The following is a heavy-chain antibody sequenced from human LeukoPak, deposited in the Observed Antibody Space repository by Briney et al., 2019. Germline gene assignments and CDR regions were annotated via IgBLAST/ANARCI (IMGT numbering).Heavy chain of an antibody. CDR2: ISDSGGGT. V-gene: IGHV3-23*01. CDR3: ARGTFYGGMGDYFDY. D-gene: IGHD1-26*01. J-gene: IGHJ4*02. CDR1: KFTFSNYA. Sequence: GGSLRLSCAASKFTFSNYAMGWVRQAPGKGLEWVSTISDSGGGTYYADSLKGQFTISRDNSKNTLYLQMNSLRAEDTAVYYCARGTFYGGMGDYFDYWGQGTLVTVSS.